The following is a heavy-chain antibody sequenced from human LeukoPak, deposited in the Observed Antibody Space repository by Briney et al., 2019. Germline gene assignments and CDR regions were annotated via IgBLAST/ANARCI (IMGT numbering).Heavy chain of an antibody. J-gene: IGHJ4*02. D-gene: IGHD4-23*01. CDR2: IHHSGST. CDR1: GGSISSGGYY. CDR3: ARGYGGSYFDY. V-gene: IGHV4-30-2*01. Sequence: SETLSLTCTVSGGSISSGGYYWSWIRQPPGKGLEWIGYIHHSGSTYYNPSLKSRVTISVDRSKNQFSLKLSSVTAADTAMYYCARGYGGSYFDYWGQGTLVIAAS.